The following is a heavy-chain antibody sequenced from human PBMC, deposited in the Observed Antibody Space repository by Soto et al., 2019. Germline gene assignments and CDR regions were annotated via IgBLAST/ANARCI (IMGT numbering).Heavy chain of an antibody. CDR3: ARGLTMVRVFIYSWNYYYYYMHV. V-gene: IGHV1-8*01. Sequence: GASVKVSCKASGYTFTSYDINWVRQATGQGLEWMGWMNPNSGNTGYAQKFQGRVTMTRNTSISTAYMELSSLRSEDTAVYYCARGLTMVRVFIYSWNYYYYYMHVSCKTTTVTVSS. CDR2: MNPNSGNT. J-gene: IGHJ6*03. D-gene: IGHD3-10*01. CDR1: GYTFTSYD.